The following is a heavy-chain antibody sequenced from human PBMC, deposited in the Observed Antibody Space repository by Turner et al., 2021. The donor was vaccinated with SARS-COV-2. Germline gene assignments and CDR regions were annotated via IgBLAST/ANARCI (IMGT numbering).Heavy chain of an antibody. D-gene: IGHD6-19*01. J-gene: IGHJ4*02. Sequence: QVQLVESGGGGVQPGGSLRLSCAAAGFTFSRYGMHWVRQAPGKGLEWVAVIWYDGSNKYYADSVKGRFTISRDNSKNTLYLQMNSLRAEDTAVYYCAKAGFGYSSGWGYFDYWGQGTLVTVSS. CDR1: GFTFSRYG. CDR2: IWYDGSNK. V-gene: IGHV3-33*06. CDR3: AKAGFGYSSGWGYFDY.